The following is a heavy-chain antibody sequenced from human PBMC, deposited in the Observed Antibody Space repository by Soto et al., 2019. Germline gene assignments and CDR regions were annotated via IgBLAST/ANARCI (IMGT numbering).Heavy chain of an antibody. Sequence: QVQLVQSGAEVKKPGASVKVSCKASGYTFTNYGVSWVRQAPGQGLERMGWISAYNGNTNYAQKLQGRVTMTTATSTSTAYMALRSLRPDDTDVYYCARGPTQATTGGMDVWGQGTTVTVSS. CDR3: ARGPTQATTGGMDV. CDR2: ISAYNGNT. D-gene: IGHD1-1*01. V-gene: IGHV1-18*01. J-gene: IGHJ6*02. CDR1: GYTFTNYG.